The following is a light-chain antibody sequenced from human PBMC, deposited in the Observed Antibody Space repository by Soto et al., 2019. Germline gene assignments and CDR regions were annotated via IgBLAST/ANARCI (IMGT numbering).Light chain of an antibody. V-gene: IGLV2-14*01. CDR2: AVS. CDR3: SSYTSDSSYV. Sequence: PALTQPAPVSGSPGQSITISCTGTSSDVGLYDYVSWYQQHPGKAPLLMIYAVSNRPSGVSNRFSASKSGNTASLFISGLQAEDEADYYCSSYTSDSSYVFGSGTKVTVL. J-gene: IGLJ1*01. CDR1: SSDVGLYDY.